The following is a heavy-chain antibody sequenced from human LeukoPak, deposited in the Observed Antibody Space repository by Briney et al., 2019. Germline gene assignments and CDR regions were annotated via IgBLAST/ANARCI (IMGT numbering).Heavy chain of an antibody. D-gene: IGHD5-24*01. CDR3: ARREMASFDAFDI. CDR1: GDSISLSFYY. V-gene: IGHV4-39*07. J-gene: IGHJ3*02. CDR2: VYYSGTT. Sequence: PSETLSLTCSVSGDSISLSFYYWGWIRQPPGKALEWIGSVYYSGTTSYNPSLKSRVTISVDMSKNHFSLRLRSVTAADTAVYYCARREMASFDAFDIWGQGTMVTVSS.